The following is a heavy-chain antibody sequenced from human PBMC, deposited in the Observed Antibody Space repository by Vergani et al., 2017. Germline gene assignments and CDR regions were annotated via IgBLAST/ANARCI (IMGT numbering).Heavy chain of an antibody. CDR2: IYPDDSET. V-gene: IGHV5-51*01. CDR1: GFSFSSSW. D-gene: IGHD2-21*01. CDR3: ARRQYVHSWVVSWFDP. Sequence: EVQLVQSGPEVKKPGDSLTISCQGFGFSFSSSWIGWVRQRPGKGLEWIGIIYPDDSETRYSPAFQGQVTISADRSKSTTFLKWSRLKASDTAVYYCARRQYVHSWVVSWFDPWGQGTQVTVSS. J-gene: IGHJ5*02.